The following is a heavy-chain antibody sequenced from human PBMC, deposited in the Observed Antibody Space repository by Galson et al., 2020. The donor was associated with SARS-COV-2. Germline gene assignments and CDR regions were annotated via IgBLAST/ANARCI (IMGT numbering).Heavy chain of an antibody. Sequence: HGESLNISCKGSGYSLTSYWISWVRQIPGKGLEWMGLIYPGDSDTRYSPSFQGQVTISADKSISTAYLQWSSLKASDTAMYYCARHNSRSSGWDLYYFDYWGQGTLVTVSS. D-gene: IGHD6-6*01. CDR2: IYPGDSDT. CDR3: ARHNSRSSGWDLYYFDY. CDR1: GYSLTSYW. J-gene: IGHJ4*02. V-gene: IGHV5-51*01.